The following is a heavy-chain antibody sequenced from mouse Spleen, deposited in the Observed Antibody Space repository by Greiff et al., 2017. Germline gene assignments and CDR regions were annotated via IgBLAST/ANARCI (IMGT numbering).Heavy chain of an antibody. CDR3: ARSSLYYRYHYAMDY. CDR1: GYTFTDYY. V-gene: IGHV1-26*01. CDR2: INPNNGGT. Sequence: VQLQQSGPELVKPGASVKISCKASGYTFTDYYMNWVKQSHGKSLEWIGDINPNNGGTSYNQKFKGKATLTVDKSSSTAYMELRSLTSEDSAVYYCARSSLYYRYHYAMDYWGQGTSVTVSS. D-gene: IGHD2-14*01. J-gene: IGHJ4*01.